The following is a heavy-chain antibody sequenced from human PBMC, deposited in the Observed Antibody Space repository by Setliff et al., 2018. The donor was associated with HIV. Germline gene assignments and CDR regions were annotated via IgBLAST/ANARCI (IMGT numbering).Heavy chain of an antibody. CDR3: AISSGVSSILTDHYFHH. V-gene: IGHV3-23*01. D-gene: IGHD3-9*01. CDR2: ISGSGGST. J-gene: IGHJ4*02. CDR1: GFTFSSYA. Sequence: PGGSLRLSCAAAGFTFSSYAMSWVRQAPGKGLEWVSAISGSGGSTYYADSVKGRFTNSRDNSKNTLYLKMNSLRAEDTAIYYWAISSGVSSILTDHYFHHWGQGTLVTVSS.